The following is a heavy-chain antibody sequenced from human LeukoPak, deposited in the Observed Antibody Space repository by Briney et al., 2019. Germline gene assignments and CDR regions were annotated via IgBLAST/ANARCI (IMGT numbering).Heavy chain of an antibody. V-gene: IGHV5-51*01. CDR3: ARHRSGFGGTNYYYYGMDV. CDR2: DSDT. J-gene: IGHJ6*02. Sequence: DSDTRYSPSFQGQVTISADKSISTAYLQWSSLKASDTAMYYCARHRSGFGGTNYYYYGMDVWGQGTTVTVSS. D-gene: IGHD3-10*01.